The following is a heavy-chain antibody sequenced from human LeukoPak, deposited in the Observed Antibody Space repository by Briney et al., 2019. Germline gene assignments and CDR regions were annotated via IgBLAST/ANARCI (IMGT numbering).Heavy chain of an antibody. CDR3: ARGSCGTVTNYFGY. J-gene: IGHJ4*02. CDR2: IRSTGGST. V-gene: IGHV3-64*02. D-gene: IGHD4-17*01. CDR1: GFTLSSYA. Sequence: GGSLRLSCAVSGFTLSSYAMHWVRQPPGKGLEYVSAIRSTGGSTHYADSVKGRFTICRGNSENTLYLQMGSVRAEDMAVYLCARGSCGTVTNYFGYWGQGTLVTVST.